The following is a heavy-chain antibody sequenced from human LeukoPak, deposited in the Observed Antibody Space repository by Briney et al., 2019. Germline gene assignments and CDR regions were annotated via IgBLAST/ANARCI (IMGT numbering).Heavy chain of an antibody. CDR1: GYSISSGYY. D-gene: IGHD2-15*01. CDR3: ARDHRCSGGSCYSIHY. J-gene: IGHJ4*02. CDR2: IYHSGST. V-gene: IGHV4-38-2*02. Sequence: PSETLSLTCTVSGYSISSGYYWGWIRQPPGKGLEWIGSIYHSGSTYYNPSLKSRVTISVDTSKNQFSLKLSSVTAADTAVYYCARDHRCSGGSCYSIHYWGQGTLVTVSS.